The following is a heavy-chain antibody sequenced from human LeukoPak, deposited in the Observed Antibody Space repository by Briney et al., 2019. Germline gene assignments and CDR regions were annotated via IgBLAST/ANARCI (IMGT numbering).Heavy chain of an antibody. D-gene: IGHD6-13*01. Sequence: PGGSLRLSCAASGFTFSSYSMNWVRQAPGKGLEWVSSISSSSSYIYYADSVKGRFTISRDNAKNSLYLQMNSLRAEDTALYHCARRRSIAAAVGFWFDPWGQGTLVAVSS. J-gene: IGHJ5*02. V-gene: IGHV3-21*04. CDR1: GFTFSSYS. CDR2: ISSSSSYI. CDR3: ARRRSIAAAVGFWFDP.